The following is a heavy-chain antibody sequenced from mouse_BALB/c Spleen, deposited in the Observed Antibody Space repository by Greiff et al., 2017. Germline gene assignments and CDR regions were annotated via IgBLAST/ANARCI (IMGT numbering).Heavy chain of an antibody. D-gene: IGHD2-10*02. J-gene: IGHJ2*01. CDR2: ISSGGGST. CDR3: ARQYGNCYFDY. Sequence: EVKLVESGGGLVKPGGSLKLSCAASGFAFSSYDMSWVRQTPEKRLEWVAYISSGGGSTYYPDTVKGRFTISRDNAKNTLYLQMSSLKSEDTAMYYCARQYGNCYFDYWGQGTTLTVSS. CDR1: GFAFSSYD. V-gene: IGHV5-12-1*01.